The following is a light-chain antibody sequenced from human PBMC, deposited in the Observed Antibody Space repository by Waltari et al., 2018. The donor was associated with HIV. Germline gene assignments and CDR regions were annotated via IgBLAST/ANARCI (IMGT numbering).Light chain of an antibody. CDR1: PSDIGIFDS. V-gene: IGLV2-14*01. Sequence: QSALTQPASVSGSPGQSIPISCAGTPSDIGIFDSVSWYQQHPGRPPQLMIFGVYSRPSGVSSRFSGSKSGNTASLTISGLQAEDEANYYCCSYTAIHTLIFGGGTKLTVL. J-gene: IGLJ2*01. CDR2: GVY. CDR3: CSYTAIHTLI.